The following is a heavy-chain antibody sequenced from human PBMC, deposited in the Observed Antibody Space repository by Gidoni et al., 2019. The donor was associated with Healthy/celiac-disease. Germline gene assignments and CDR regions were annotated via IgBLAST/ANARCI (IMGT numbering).Heavy chain of an antibody. J-gene: IGHJ4*02. D-gene: IGHD3-22*01. CDR3: AKGSYYDSSGYELGSYFDY. Sequence: EVQLVESGGGLVQPGRSLRLSCAAPGFTFHVFAMHWVRQAPGKGLGWVSGISWNSGSIGYADSVKGRFTISRDNAKNSLYLQMNSLRAEDTALYYCAKGSYYDSSGYELGSYFDYWGQGTLVTVSS. V-gene: IGHV3-9*01. CDR2: ISWNSGSI. CDR1: GFTFHVFA.